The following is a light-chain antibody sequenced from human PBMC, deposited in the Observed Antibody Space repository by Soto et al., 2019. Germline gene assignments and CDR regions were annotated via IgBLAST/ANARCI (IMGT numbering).Light chain of an antibody. J-gene: IGKJ1*01. CDR2: DAS. CDR1: QSTSRW. CDR3: QHYNSYSEA. V-gene: IGKV1-5*01. Sequence: DIQLTQSPSTLSASVGDRVTITCRASQSTSRWLAWYQQKPGKAPKFLIYDASTLESGVPSRFSGSGSGTEFTLTISSLQPDDFATYYCQHYNSYSEAFGQGTKVDIK.